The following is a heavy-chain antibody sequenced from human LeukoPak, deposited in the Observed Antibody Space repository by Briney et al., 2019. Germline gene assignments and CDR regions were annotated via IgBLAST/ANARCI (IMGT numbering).Heavy chain of an antibody. CDR2: INPNSGGT. D-gene: IGHD3-22*01. CDR3: ARVHPNVNYYDSSGYYIDY. CDR1: GYTFTVYY. J-gene: IGHJ4*02. V-gene: IGHV1-2*02. Sequence: ASVTVSCTASGYTFTVYYMHWVRQAPGQGLEWMGWINPNSGGTNYAQKFQGRVTMTRDTSISTAYMELSRLRSDDTAVYYCARVHPNVNYYDSSGYYIDYWGQGTLVTVSS.